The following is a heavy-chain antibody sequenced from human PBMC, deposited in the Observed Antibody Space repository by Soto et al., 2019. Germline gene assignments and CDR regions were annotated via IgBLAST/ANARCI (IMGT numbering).Heavy chain of an antibody. V-gene: IGHV1-46*03. CDR1: GYTFTSYY. D-gene: IGHD6-13*01. CDR3: ARDGIAAAGTFSLYYYYYMDV. Sequence: GASVKVSCTASGYTFTSYYMHWVRQAPGQGLEWMGIINPSGGSTSYAQKFQGRVTMTRDTSTSTVYMELSSLRSEDTAVYYCARDGIAAAGTFSLYYYYYMDVWGKGTTVTVSS. J-gene: IGHJ6*03. CDR2: INPSGGST.